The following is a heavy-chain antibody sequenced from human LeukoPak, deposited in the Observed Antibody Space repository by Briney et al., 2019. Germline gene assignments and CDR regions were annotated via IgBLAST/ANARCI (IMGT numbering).Heavy chain of an antibody. J-gene: IGHJ4*02. CDR1: GFTFSSYS. D-gene: IGHD3-22*01. CDR2: ISSSSSTI. CDR3: ARGAAEYYYDSSGCDY. Sequence: GGSLRLSCAASGFTFSSYSMNWVRQAPGKGLEWVSYISSSSSTIYYADSVKGRFTISRDNAKNSLYLRMNSLRAEDTAVYYCARGAAEYYYDSSGCDYWGQGTLVTVSS. V-gene: IGHV3-48*04.